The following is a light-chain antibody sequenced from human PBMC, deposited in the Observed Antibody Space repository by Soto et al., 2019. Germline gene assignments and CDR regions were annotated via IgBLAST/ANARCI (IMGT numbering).Light chain of an antibody. CDR2: DAS. V-gene: IGKV1-5*01. CDR3: QQYDSYSWT. CDR1: QSIYKW. Sequence: DIQMTQSPSTLSASVGDRVTITCEASQSIYKWLAWYQQKPGKAPKLLIYDASSLQTGVPSRFSGSGSGTDFTLTISSLQPDDFATYYCQQYDSYSWTFGQGTKVDIK. J-gene: IGKJ1*01.